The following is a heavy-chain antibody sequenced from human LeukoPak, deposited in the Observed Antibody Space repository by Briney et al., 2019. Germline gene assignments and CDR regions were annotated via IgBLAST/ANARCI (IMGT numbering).Heavy chain of an antibody. CDR3: ARDKIAAAGTGYYYGMDV. V-gene: IGHV3-21*01. CDR2: ISSSSSYI. D-gene: IGHD6-13*01. CDR1: GFTFSSYN. Sequence: GGSLRLSCAASGFTFSSYNMNWVRQAPGKGLEWVSSISSSSSYIYYADSVKGRFTISRDNAKNSLYLQMNGLRAEDTAVYYCARDKIAAAGTGYYYGMDVWGQGTTVTVSS. J-gene: IGHJ6*02.